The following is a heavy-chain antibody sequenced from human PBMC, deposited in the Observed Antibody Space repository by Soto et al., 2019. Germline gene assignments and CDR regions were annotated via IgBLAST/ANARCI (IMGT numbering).Heavy chain of an antibody. CDR2: TYYRSKWYN. V-gene: IGHV6-1*01. Sequence: SQTLSLTCAISGESVSSNSAAWNWIGQSPSRGLEWLGRTYYRSKWYNDYAVSVKSRITINPDTSKNQFSLQLNSVTPEDTAVYYCARTFRDIVVVVAATDWFDPWGQGTLVTVSS. J-gene: IGHJ5*02. CDR1: GESVSSNSAA. D-gene: IGHD2-15*01. CDR3: ARTFRDIVVVVAATDWFDP.